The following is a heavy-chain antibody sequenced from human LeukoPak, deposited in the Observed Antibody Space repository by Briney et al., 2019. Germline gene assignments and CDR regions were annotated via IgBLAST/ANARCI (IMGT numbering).Heavy chain of an antibody. Sequence: VASVTVSCTASGYTFTSYAMHWVRQAPGQRLEWMGWINAGNGNTKYSQKFQGRVTITRDTSASTAYMELSSLRSEDTAVYYCAREQQLVRGRAFDIWGQGTMVTVSS. J-gene: IGHJ3*02. V-gene: IGHV1-3*01. CDR2: INAGNGNT. CDR3: AREQQLVRGRAFDI. D-gene: IGHD6-13*01. CDR1: GYTFTSYA.